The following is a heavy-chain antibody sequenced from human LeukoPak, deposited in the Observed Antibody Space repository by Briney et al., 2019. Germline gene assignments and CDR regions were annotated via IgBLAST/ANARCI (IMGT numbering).Heavy chain of an antibody. CDR3: AKRGVVIRVILVGFHKEAYYFDS. CDR1: GFTLSNYG. J-gene: IGHJ4*02. CDR2: ISGSGGGT. Sequence: GGPLRLSCAASGFTLSNYGMSWVRQAPGKGLEWVAGISGSGGGTNYADSVKGRFTISRDNSKNTLYLQMNSLRAEDTAVYFCAKRGVVIRVILVGFHKEAYYFDSWGQGALVTVSS. V-gene: IGHV3-23*01. D-gene: IGHD3-22*01.